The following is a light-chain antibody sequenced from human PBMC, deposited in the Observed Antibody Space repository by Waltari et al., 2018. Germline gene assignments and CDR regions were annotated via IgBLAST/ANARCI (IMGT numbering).Light chain of an antibody. CDR2: EIN. J-gene: IGLJ3*02. V-gene: IGLV2-8*01. CDR1: SSDVGGSNY. CDR3: TSYAGGNNLGV. Sequence: QSALTQPPSASGSPGQSITISCTGTSSDVGGSNYVSCYQQYPGEAPKLIIYEINKRPSGVPHRFSGSKSGNTASLTVSGLQAEDEADYYCTSYAGGNNLGVFGGGTKVTVL.